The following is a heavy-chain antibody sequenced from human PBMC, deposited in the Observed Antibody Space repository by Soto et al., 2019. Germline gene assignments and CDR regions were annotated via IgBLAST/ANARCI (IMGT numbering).Heavy chain of an antibody. CDR1: GGSISSSSYY. Sequence: NPSETLSLTCTVSGGSISSSSYYWGWIRQPPGKGLEWIGSIYYSGSAYYNPSLKSRVTISVDTSKNQFSLKLSSVTAADTAVYYCASQTDIVVVPAAPFDYWGQGTLVTVSS. J-gene: IGHJ4*02. CDR3: ASQTDIVVVPAAPFDY. V-gene: IGHV4-39*01. D-gene: IGHD2-2*01. CDR2: IYYSGSA.